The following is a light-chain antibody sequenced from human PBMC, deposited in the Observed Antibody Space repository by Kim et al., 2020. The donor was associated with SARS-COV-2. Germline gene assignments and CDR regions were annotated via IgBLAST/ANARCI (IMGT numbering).Light chain of an antibody. CDR1: SPNMGNHY. CDR3: AAWDDNLSGL. Sequence: PGQRVTISCSGSSPNMGNHYVYWYQQVPGTAPKLLIYRDNQRPSGVPDRFSGSKSGTSASLAISGLRSEDEADYYCAAWDDNLSGLFGGGTQLTVL. CDR2: RDN. J-gene: IGLJ3*02. V-gene: IGLV1-47*01.